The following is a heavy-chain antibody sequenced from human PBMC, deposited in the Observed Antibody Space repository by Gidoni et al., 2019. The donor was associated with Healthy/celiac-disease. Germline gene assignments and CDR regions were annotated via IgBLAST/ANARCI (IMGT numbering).Heavy chain of an antibody. J-gene: IGHJ4*02. CDR2: ISASNGNT. D-gene: IGHD4-17*01. V-gene: IGHV1-18*04. CDR1: GYTFTSYG. Sequence: QVQLVQSGAEVKKPGASVKVSCKASGYTFTSYGISWVRQAPGKGREWMGWISASNGNTNDAQKLQGRVTMTTDTSTSTAYMELRSLRSDDTAVYYCARDLGDYDENTYDYWGQGTRVTVSS. CDR3: ARDLGDYDENTYDY.